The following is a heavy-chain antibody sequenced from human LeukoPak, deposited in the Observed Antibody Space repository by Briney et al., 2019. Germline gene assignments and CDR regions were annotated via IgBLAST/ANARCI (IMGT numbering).Heavy chain of an antibody. CDR2: IDPSDSYT. V-gene: IGHV5-10-1*01. Sequence: GESLKISCKGSGYSFADYWVGWVRQMPGRGLQWMGRIDPSDSYTNYSPSFQGHVTISADRSISTAYLQWSSLKASDTAMYYCARRSYSSSWGLDYWGQGTLVTVSS. CDR3: ARRSYSSSWGLDY. D-gene: IGHD6-13*01. J-gene: IGHJ4*02. CDR1: GYSFADYW.